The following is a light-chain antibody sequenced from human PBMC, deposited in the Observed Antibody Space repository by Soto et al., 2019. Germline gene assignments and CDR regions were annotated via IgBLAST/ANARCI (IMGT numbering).Light chain of an antibody. CDR2: GTS. J-gene: IGKJ1*01. CDR3: QQYSSSRT. CDR1: QSAGNTY. V-gene: IGKV3-20*01. Sequence: EIELTQSPGTLSLSPGERATLSCRASQSAGNTYLAWYQQKPGQAPRLLIYGTSSRATGIPDRFSGSGSGTEFTLTNDRVEAEDFEVYYCQQYSSSRTFVQGTKVEV.